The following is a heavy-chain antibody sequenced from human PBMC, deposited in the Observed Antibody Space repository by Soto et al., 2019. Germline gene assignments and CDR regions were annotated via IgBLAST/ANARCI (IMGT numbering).Heavy chain of an antibody. V-gene: IGHV1-2*02. CDR3: AREGGGWYAGPGYYFDY. Sequence: VASVKVSCKASGYTFTGYYMHWVRQAPGQGLEWMGWINPNSGGTNYAQKFQGRVTMTRDTSISTAYMELSRLRSDDTAVYYCAREGGGWYAGPGYYFDYWGQGTLVTVSS. CDR1: GYTFTGYY. CDR2: INPNSGGT. J-gene: IGHJ4*02. D-gene: IGHD6-19*01.